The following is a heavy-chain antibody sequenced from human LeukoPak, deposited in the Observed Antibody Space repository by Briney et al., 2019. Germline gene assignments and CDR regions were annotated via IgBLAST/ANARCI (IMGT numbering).Heavy chain of an antibody. CDR2: IIPIFGTA. J-gene: IGHJ5*02. CDR1: GGTFSSYA. Sequence: ASVKVSCKASGGTFSSYAISWVRLAPGKGLEWMGGIIPIFGTANYAQKFQGRVTITADESTSTAYMELSSLRSEDTAVYYCVNAVAGTEYNWFDPWGQGTLVTVSS. CDR3: VNAVAGTEYNWFDP. D-gene: IGHD6-19*01. V-gene: IGHV1-69*13.